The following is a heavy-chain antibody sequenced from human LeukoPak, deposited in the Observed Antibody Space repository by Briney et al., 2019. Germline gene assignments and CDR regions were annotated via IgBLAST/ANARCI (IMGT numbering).Heavy chain of an antibody. CDR1: GFTFSSYA. CDR2: ISYDGSNK. D-gene: IGHD3-10*01. CDR3: ASQGGLLWFGELSGGMDV. V-gene: IGHV3-30-3*01. J-gene: IGHJ6*02. Sequence: PGRSLRLSCAASGFTFSSYAMNWVRQAPGKGLEWVAFISYDGSNKYYADSVKGRFTISRDNSKNTLYLQMNSLRAEDTAVYYCASQGGLLWFGELSGGMDVWGQGTKVTVSS.